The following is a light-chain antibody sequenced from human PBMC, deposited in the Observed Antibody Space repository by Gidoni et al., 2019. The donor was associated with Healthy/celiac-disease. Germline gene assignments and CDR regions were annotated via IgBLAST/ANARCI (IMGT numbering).Light chain of an antibody. Sequence: DIVMTQSPDSLAVSLGDRATINCKSSQSVLYSSNNKNYLAWYQQKPGRPPKLLIYWASTRGSGVPDRFSGSGSGTDFTLTISSLQAEDVAVYYCQQYYSTPLAFGQGTKVEIK. CDR1: QSVLYSSNNKNY. V-gene: IGKV4-1*01. J-gene: IGKJ1*01. CDR2: WAS. CDR3: QQYYSTPLA.